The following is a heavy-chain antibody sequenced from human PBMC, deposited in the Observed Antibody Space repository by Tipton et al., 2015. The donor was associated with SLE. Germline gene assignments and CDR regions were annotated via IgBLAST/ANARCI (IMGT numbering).Heavy chain of an antibody. V-gene: IGHV4-4*08. J-gene: IGHJ5*02. D-gene: IGHD1-14*01. CDR1: GDSISTYY. CDR3: ARKKTVGRYNYFDP. CDR2: IYNIGGT. Sequence: TLSLTCTVSGDSISTYYWSWIRQTPGKGLEWIGYIYNIGGTNYNPSLMGRVSMSMDTSKNQFFLKLNSGTAADTAIYYCARKKTVGRYNYFDPWGQGTLVTVSS.